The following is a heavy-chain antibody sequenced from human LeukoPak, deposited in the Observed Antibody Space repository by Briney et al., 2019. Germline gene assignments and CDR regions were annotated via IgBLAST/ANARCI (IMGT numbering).Heavy chain of an antibody. CDR1: GYTFTGYY. Sequence: ASVKVSCKASGYTFTGYYMHSVRQAPGQGLGWMGWNNPNSGDTNYAQKCQGRVTMTRDTSISTAYMELSRLRSDDTAVYYCARGRSFLDYWGQGTLVTVSS. D-gene: IGHD1-26*01. CDR2: NNPNSGDT. V-gene: IGHV1-2*02. J-gene: IGHJ4*02. CDR3: ARGRSFLDY.